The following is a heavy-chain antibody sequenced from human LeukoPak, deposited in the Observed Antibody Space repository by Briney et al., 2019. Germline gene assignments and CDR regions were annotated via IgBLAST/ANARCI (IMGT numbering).Heavy chain of an antibody. CDR2: INPNSGGT. D-gene: IGHD4-11*01. Sequence: WASVKVSCKASGYTFTGYYMHWVRQAPGQGLEWMGRINPNSGGTNYAQNFQGRVTMTRDTSISTAYMELGRLRSDDSAVYYCAREGSQDYSNYFNWFDPWGQGTLVTVSS. J-gene: IGHJ5*02. CDR3: AREGSQDYSNYFNWFDP. CDR1: GYTFTGYY. V-gene: IGHV1-2*06.